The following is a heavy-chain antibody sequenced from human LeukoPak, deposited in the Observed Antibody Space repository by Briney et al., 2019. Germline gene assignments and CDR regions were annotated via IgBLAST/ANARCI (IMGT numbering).Heavy chain of an antibody. Sequence: PGGSLRLSCAASGFTFSSYWMHGVRQAPGEGVVWVSRIKTDGRSTNYADSVQGRFTISRDNGMNTLYLQMNSLRAEDTAVYYCARDPFGESTYWGRGILVTVSS. CDR1: GFTFSSYW. CDR2: IKTDGRST. V-gene: IGHV3-74*01. J-gene: IGHJ4*02. D-gene: IGHD3-10*01. CDR3: ARDPFGESTY.